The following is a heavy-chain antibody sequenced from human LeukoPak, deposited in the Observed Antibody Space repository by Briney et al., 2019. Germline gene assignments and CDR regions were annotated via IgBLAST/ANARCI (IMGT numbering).Heavy chain of an antibody. D-gene: IGHD4-17*01. V-gene: IGHV3-7*01. J-gene: IGHJ4*02. CDR1: GFTLSNYG. Sequence: PGGSLRLSCSASGFTLSNYGMHWVRQAPGKGLEWVANIKQDGGQIYYLESVKGRFTVSRDNAKNSLYLQMNSLRAEDTAVYYCARLGARQMLEYWGQGTLVTVSS. CDR2: IKQDGGQI. CDR3: ARLGARQMLEY.